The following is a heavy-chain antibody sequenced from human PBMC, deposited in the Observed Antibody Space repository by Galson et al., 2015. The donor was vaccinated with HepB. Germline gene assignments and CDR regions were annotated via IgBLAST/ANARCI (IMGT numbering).Heavy chain of an antibody. CDR3: AKVLYSSGWRYFDY. J-gene: IGHJ4*02. CDR1: GFTFSSYG. Sequence: SLRLSCAASGFTFSSYGMHWVRQAPGKGLEWVAVISYDGSNKYYADSVKGRFTISRDNSKNSLYLQMNSLRAEDTALYYCAKVLYSSGWRYFDYWGQGTLVTVSS. V-gene: IGHV3-30*19. D-gene: IGHD6-19*01. CDR2: ISYDGSNK.